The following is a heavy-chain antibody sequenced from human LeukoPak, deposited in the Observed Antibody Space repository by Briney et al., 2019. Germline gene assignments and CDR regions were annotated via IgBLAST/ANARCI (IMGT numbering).Heavy chain of an antibody. Sequence: GGSLRLSCAASGFTFSSYWMSWVRQAPGKGLEWVANIKEDGSENYYVDSVKGRFTISRENAESSLYLQMNSLRAEDTAVYYCAREGLWFGAYGAFDVWGQGTMDTVSS. V-gene: IGHV3-7*01. J-gene: IGHJ3*01. CDR3: AREGLWFGAYGAFDV. CDR1: GFTFSSYW. D-gene: IGHD3-10*01. CDR2: IKEDGSEN.